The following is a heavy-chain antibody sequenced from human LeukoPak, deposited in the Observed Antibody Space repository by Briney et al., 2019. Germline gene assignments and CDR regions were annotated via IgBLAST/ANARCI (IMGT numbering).Heavy chain of an antibody. CDR3: AKDQNTVATAPFDY. CDR2: ISETGGTI. CDR1: GFTFSNYA. Sequence: GGSLRLSCAPSGFTFSNYAMSWVRQAPGKGLEWVSAISETGGTIHYADSVRGRFTISRDNSKNVLYLQMNSLRAEDTALYYCAKDQNTVATAPFDYWGQGTLVTVSS. D-gene: IGHD4-17*01. V-gene: IGHV3-23*01. J-gene: IGHJ4*02.